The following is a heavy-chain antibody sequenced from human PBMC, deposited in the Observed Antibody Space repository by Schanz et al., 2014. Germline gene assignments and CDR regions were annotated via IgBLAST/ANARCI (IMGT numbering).Heavy chain of an antibody. V-gene: IGHV1-18*01. CDR2: ISGSNGNT. D-gene: IGHD6-19*01. Sequence: QVQLVQSGAEVRKPGASVKVSCKASGYTFISYGISWVRQAPGQGLEWLGWISGSNGNTNYTQKFQGRVTMTIDPYTSTAYMELRSLRSDDTAMYYCARDPNTSAWLPYFDTWGQGTLVTVSS. J-gene: IGHJ4*02. CDR3: ARDPNTSAWLPYFDT. CDR1: GYTFISYG.